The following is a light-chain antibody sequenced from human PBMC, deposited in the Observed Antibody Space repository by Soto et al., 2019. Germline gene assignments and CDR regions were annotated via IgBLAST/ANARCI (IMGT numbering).Light chain of an antibody. CDR3: HQYASSPLT. Sequence: EIVLTQSPGTLSLSPGERATLSCRASQTVGSNYLAWYQQKPGQAPRLLIYDASSRATGIPDRFSGSGSGTDFTLTFSRLEPEDFAVYYCHQYASSPLTFGQGTK. V-gene: IGKV3-20*01. CDR1: QTVGSNY. J-gene: IGKJ1*01. CDR2: DAS.